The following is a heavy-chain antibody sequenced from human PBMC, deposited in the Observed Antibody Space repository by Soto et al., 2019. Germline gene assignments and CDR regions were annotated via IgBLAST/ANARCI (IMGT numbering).Heavy chain of an antibody. CDR1: GFTFSSYG. Sequence: GGSLRLSCAASGFTFSSYGMHWVRQAPGKGLEWVAVISYDGSNKYYADSVKGRFTISRDNSKNTLCLQMSSLRAEDTAVYYCAKLRPYDRDAFDIWGQG. CDR3: AKLRPYDRDAFDI. J-gene: IGHJ3*02. CDR2: ISYDGSNK. D-gene: IGHD3-22*01. V-gene: IGHV3-30*18.